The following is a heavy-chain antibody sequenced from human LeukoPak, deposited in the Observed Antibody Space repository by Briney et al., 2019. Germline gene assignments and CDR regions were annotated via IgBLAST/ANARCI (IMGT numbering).Heavy chain of an antibody. CDR1: GFTFSNAW. CDR3: AKADGVRNGGNFDY. V-gene: IGHV3-15*01. D-gene: IGHD2-8*01. J-gene: IGHJ4*02. Sequence: GGSLRLSCAASGFTFSNAWMSWVRQAPGKGLEWVGRIKSIPDGGATDYSTPVKGRFTISRDDSKNTVHLQMNSLRAEDTAVYYCAKADGVRNGGNFDYWGQGTLVTVSS. CDR2: IKSIPDGGAT.